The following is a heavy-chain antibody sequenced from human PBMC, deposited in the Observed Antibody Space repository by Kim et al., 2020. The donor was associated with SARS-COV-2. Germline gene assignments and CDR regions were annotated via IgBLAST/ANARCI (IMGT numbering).Heavy chain of an antibody. CDR3: ARSGWGGQQLAYCDYG. D-gene: IGHD6-13*01. CDR1: GFTVSSYY. V-gene: IGHV3-66*01. CDR2: ICSGGST. J-gene: IGHJ6*01. Sequence: GGSLRLSCAASGFTVSSYYMSWVRQAPGKGLEWVSVICSGGSTYYEDSVKSSLTISTDNYKKTMYLQMNSLRGDDTAVYYCARSGWGGQQLAYCDYG.